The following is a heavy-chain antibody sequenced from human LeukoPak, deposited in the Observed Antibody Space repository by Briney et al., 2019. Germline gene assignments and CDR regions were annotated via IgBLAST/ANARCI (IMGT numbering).Heavy chain of an antibody. Sequence: GGSLRLSCAASGFTVSSNYMSWVRQAPGKGLEWVSVIYSGGRTYYADSVKGRFTISRDNSKNTLYLQMNSLRAEDTAVYYCARVWYGSGSLYYYYYYMDVWGKGTTVTISS. V-gene: IGHV3-66*01. CDR3: ARVWYGSGSLYYYYYYMDV. D-gene: IGHD3-10*01. CDR1: GFTVSSNY. J-gene: IGHJ6*03. CDR2: IYSGGRT.